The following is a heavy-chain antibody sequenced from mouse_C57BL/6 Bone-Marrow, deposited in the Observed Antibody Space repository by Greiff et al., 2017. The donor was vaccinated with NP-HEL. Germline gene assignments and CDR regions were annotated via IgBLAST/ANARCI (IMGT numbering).Heavy chain of an antibody. CDR1: GFTFSDYY. CDR3: ARHGANAMDY. CDR2: LSNGGGST. V-gene: IGHV5-12*01. J-gene: IGHJ4*01. Sequence: EVKLVESGGGLVQLGGSLKLSCAASGFTFSDYYMYWVRQTPEKRLEWVAYLSNGGGSTYYLDTVQGRFTISRDNAKNTLYLQMSRLKSEDTAMYYCARHGANAMDYWGQGTSVTVSS.